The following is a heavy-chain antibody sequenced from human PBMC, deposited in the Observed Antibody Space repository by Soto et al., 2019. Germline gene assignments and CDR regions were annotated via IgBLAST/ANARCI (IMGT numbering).Heavy chain of an antibody. CDR3: ASLGYSYGYFDY. Sequence: QVQVMQSGAGVKKPGSSVKVSCMASGGTFSSYAISWVRKAAGQGLEWMGGIIPIFGTANYAQKFQGRVTITADESTSTAYMELSSLRSEDTAVYYCASLGYSYGYFDYWGQGTLVTVSS. V-gene: IGHV1-69*01. CDR2: IIPIFGTA. CDR1: GGTFSSYA. J-gene: IGHJ4*02. D-gene: IGHD5-18*01.